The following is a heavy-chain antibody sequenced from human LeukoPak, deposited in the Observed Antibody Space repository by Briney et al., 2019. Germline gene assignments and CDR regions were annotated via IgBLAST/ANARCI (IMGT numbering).Heavy chain of an antibody. J-gene: IGHJ4*02. V-gene: IGHV3-53*01. CDR2: IYSGGST. CDR3: ARHAHEAMGDYLDY. CDR1: GFTVSSSY. D-gene: IGHD5-18*01. Sequence: GGSLRLSCAASGFTVSSSYMSWVRQAPGKGLEWVSVIYSGGSTYYADSVKGRFTISRDNSKNTLYLQMNSLRAEDTAVYYCARHAHEAMGDYLDYWGQGTLVTVSS.